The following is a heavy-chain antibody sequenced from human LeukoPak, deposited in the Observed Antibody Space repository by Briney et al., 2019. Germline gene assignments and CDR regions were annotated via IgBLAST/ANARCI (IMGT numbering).Heavy chain of an antibody. CDR1: GGSISSSNW. CDR2: IYYSGST. J-gene: IGHJ5*02. V-gene: IGHV4-4*02. Sequence: SGTLSLTCAVSGGSISSSNWWSWVRQPPGKGLEWIGYIYYSGSTYYNPSLKSRVTISVDTSKNQFSLKLSSVTAADTAVYYCARSLPSETAMAALWFDPWGQGTLVTVSS. CDR3: ARSLPSETAMAALWFDP. D-gene: IGHD5-18*01.